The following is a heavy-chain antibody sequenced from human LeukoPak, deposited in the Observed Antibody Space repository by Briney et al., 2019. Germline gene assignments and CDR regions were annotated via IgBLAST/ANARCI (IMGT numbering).Heavy chain of an antibody. Sequence: ASVKVSCKVCGYTLTGLSIHGVRQAPGKGLEWMGGFEPEDGETIYAQTFQGRVTMTEDTSTDPAHMELSSLRSEDTAVYYCATEDSDYGFDYWGQGTLVTVSS. CDR2: FEPEDGET. D-gene: IGHD4-17*01. V-gene: IGHV1-24*01. CDR3: ATEDSDYGFDY. J-gene: IGHJ4*02. CDR1: GYTLTGLS.